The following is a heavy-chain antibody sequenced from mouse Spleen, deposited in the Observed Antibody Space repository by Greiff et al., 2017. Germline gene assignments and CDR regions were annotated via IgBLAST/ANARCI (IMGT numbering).Heavy chain of an antibody. CDR1: GFSLTSYG. V-gene: IGHV2-2*01. CDR2: IWSGGST. D-gene: IGHD2-5*01. J-gene: IGHJ1*03. Sequence: VQGVESGPGLVQPSQSLSITCTVSGFSLTSYGVHWVRQSPGKGLEWLGVIWSGGSTDYNAAFISRLSISKDNSKSQVFFKMNSLQADDTAIYYCASPYYSNFDWYFDVWGTGTTVTVSS. CDR3: ASPYYSNFDWYFDV.